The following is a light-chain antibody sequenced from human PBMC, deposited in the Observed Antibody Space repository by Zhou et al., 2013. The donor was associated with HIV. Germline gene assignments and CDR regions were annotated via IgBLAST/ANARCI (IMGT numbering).Light chain of an antibody. CDR2: DAS. V-gene: IGKV3-20*01. J-gene: IGKJ4*01. CDR3: QQYGSSPLT. CDR1: QSVSSNY. Sequence: EVVLTQSPDSLSLSPGEGATLSCRASQSVSSNYLAWYQQKPGQAPRLLIYDASIRTAGIPDRFSGSGSGTDFTLTISRLEPEDFAVYYCQQYGSSPLTFGGGTKVEI.